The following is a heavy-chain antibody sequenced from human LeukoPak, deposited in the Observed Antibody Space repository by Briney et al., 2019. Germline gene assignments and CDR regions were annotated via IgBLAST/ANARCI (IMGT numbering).Heavy chain of an antibody. V-gene: IGHV3-23*01. D-gene: IGHD3-10*01. J-gene: IGHJ4*01. Sequence: SGGSLRLSCAAPGFTFKNSAMSWVRQAPGRGLEWVSTISGSRDNSYYADSVKGRFTISRDFSQNTLYLEMNSLTADDTALYYCAKDLWFGGSAFDSWGQGTLVTVSS. CDR3: AKDLWFGGSAFDS. CDR1: GFTFKNSA. CDR2: ISGSRDNS.